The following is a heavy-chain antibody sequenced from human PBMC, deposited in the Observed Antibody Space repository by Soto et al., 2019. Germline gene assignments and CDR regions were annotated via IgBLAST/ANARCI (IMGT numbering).Heavy chain of an antibody. J-gene: IGHJ6*02. Sequence: ASVKVSCKASGYTFTSYGISWVRQAPGQGLEWMGWISAYNGNTNYAQKLQGRVTMTTDTSTSTAYMELRSLRSDDTAVYYCARGEYQLLFHYYYSGMDVWGQGTTVTASS. CDR1: GYTFTSYG. V-gene: IGHV1-18*01. D-gene: IGHD2-2*01. CDR3: ARGEYQLLFHYYYSGMDV. CDR2: ISAYNGNT.